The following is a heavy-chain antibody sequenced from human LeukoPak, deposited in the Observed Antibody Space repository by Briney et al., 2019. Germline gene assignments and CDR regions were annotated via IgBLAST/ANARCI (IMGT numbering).Heavy chain of an antibody. J-gene: IGHJ4*02. CDR3: VKDLSDRDVDY. CDR2: ISKNGGNT. Sequence: GGSLRLSCLGSGFTFSWYGMNWVRQAPGRGLEYVSAISKNGGNTYYVDSVKGRFTIYRDNSKDTLYLQMNSLRVEDTAVYFCVKDLSDRDVDYWGQGTLVTVSS. V-gene: IGHV3-64D*06. CDR1: GFTFSWYG. D-gene: IGHD2-21*02.